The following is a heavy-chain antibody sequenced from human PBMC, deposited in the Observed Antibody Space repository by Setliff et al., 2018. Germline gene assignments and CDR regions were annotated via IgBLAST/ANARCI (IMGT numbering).Heavy chain of an antibody. CDR1: GYSISSGFS. V-gene: IGHV4-38-2*02. CDR2: ILFSGDT. Sequence: SETLSLTCAVSGYSISSGFSWVWIRQSPGKGLEWIGRILFSGDTYYNPSLDSRVTISADTSKNQFSLNLSSVTAADTAVYYCARDNRARHYMDVWGKGTTVTV. J-gene: IGHJ6*03. D-gene: IGHD3-10*01. CDR3: ARDNRARHYMDV.